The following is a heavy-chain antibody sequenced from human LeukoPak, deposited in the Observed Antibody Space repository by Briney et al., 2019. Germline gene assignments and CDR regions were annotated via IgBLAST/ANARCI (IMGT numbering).Heavy chain of an antibody. Sequence: GGSLRLSCAAPGFTFSSYAMSSVRQAPGKGLEWVSAISGSGGSTYYADSVKGRFTISRDNSKNTLYLQMNSLRAEDTAVYYCAKDLSHSGGDCYDYWGQGTLVTVSS. CDR1: GFTFSSYA. D-gene: IGHD2-21*02. V-gene: IGHV3-23*01. J-gene: IGHJ4*02. CDR3: AKDLSHSGGDCYDY. CDR2: ISGSGGST.